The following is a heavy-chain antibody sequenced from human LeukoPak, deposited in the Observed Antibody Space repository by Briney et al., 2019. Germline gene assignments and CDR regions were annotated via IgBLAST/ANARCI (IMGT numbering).Heavy chain of an antibody. V-gene: IGHV4-4*08. J-gene: IGHJ4*02. CDR3: ASTLTIFGVVIHDY. CDR2: IYTSGST. CDR1: GGSISSYY. D-gene: IGHD3-3*01. Sequence: PSETLSLTCTVSGGSISSYYWSWIRQPPGKGLEWIGRIYTSGSTNYNPSLKSRVTISVDTSKNQFSLKLSSVTAADTAVYYCASTLTIFGVVIHDYWGQGTLVTVSS.